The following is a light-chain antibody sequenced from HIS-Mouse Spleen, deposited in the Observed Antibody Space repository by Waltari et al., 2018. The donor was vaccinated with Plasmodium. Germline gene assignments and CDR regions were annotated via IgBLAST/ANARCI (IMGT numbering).Light chain of an antibody. V-gene: IGLV4-69*01. CDR3: QTWGTGMGV. J-gene: IGLJ2*01. Sequence: QLVLTQSPSASASLGASVQPTSTLSSGHSRYAIAWHQQQPEKGPRYLMKLNSDGSHSKGDGIPDRFSGSSSGAERYLTISSLQSEDEADYYCQTWGTGMGVFGGGTKLTVL. CDR2: LNSDGSH. CDR1: SGHSRYA.